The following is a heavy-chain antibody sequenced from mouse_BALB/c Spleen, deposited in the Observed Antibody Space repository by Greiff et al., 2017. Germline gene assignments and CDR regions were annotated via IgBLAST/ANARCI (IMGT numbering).Heavy chain of an antibody. Sequence: EVKVVESGGGLVKPGGSLKLSCAASGFTFSDYYMYWVRQTPEKRLEWVATISDGGSYTYYPDSVKGRFTISRDNAKNNLYLQMSSLKSEDTAMYYCATRVVAPMDYWGQGTSVTVSS. CDR2: ISDGGSYT. V-gene: IGHV5-4*02. CDR1: GFTFSDYY. CDR3: ATRVVAPMDY. D-gene: IGHD1-1*01. J-gene: IGHJ4*01.